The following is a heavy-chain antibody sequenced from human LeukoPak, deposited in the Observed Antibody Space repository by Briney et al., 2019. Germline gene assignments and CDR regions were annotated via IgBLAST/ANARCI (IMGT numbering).Heavy chain of an antibody. CDR2: IYHSGST. V-gene: IGHV4-38-2*01. J-gene: IGHJ3*02. CDR3: ARANQNVLRFLEWLSAFDI. Sequence: SETLSLTCAVSGYSISSGYYWGWIRQPPGKGLEWIGSIYHSGSTYYNPSLKSRVTISVDTSKNQFSLKLSSVTAADTAVYYCARANQNVLRFLEWLSAFDIGGQGPMVTVSS. CDR1: GYSISSGYY. D-gene: IGHD3-3*01.